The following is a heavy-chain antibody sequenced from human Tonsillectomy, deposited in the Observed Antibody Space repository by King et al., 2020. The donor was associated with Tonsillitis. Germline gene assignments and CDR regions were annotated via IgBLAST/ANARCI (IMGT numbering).Heavy chain of an antibody. CDR3: VRGDWENVTFLNWSYMDV. Sequence: VQLVESGGGLVQPGRSLRLSCSASGFRFGDYPMNWVRQAPGKGLEWLGFIRTRDYAETTEYAASVKGRFTISRDDSKTIAYLQMNRLKIEDTAVYYCVRGDWENVTFLNWSYMDVWGKGTLVTVSS. J-gene: IGHJ6*03. D-gene: IGHD3/OR15-3a*01. CDR1: GFRFGDYP. V-gene: IGHV3-49*04. CDR2: IRTRDYAETT.